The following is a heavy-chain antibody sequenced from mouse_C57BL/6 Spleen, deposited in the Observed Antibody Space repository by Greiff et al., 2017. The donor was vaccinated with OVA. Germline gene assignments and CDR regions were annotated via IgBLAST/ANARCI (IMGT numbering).Heavy chain of an antibody. CDR1: GFSLTSYG. Sequence: VQLVESGPGLVQPSQSLSITCTVSGFSLTSYGVHWVRQSPGKGLEWLGVIWSGGSTDYNAAFISRLSISKDNSKSQVFFKMNSLQADDTAIYYCASYSNYGRAMDYWGQGTSVTVSS. D-gene: IGHD2-5*01. J-gene: IGHJ4*01. CDR2: IWSGGST. CDR3: ASYSNYGRAMDY. V-gene: IGHV2-2*01.